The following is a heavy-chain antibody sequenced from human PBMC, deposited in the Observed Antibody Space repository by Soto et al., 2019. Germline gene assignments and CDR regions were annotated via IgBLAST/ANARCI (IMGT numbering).Heavy chain of an antibody. J-gene: IGHJ6*02. V-gene: IGHV3-30-3*01. CDR2: ISYDGSNK. CDR3: ARDRGGYDSHYYYGMDV. D-gene: IGHD5-12*01. Sequence: PGGSLRLSCAASGFTFSSYSMHLVRPSPGKGLEWVAVISYDGSNKYYAGSVKGRFTISRDNSKNTLYLQMNSLGAEDTAVYYCARDRGGYDSHYYYGMDVWGQGTTVTVSS. CDR1: GFTFSSYS.